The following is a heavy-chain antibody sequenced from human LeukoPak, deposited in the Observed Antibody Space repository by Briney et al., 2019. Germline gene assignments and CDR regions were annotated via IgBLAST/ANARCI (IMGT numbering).Heavy chain of an antibody. D-gene: IGHD3-16*02. CDR3: ARGYDYVWGSYRYFDY. J-gene: IGHJ4*02. V-gene: IGHV1-2*02. Sequence: ASVKVSCKASGYTFTSYYMHWVRQAPGQGLEWMGWINPNSGGTNYAQRFQGRVTMTRDTSISTAYMELSRLRSDDTAVYYCARGYDYVWGSYRYFDYWGQGTLVTVSS. CDR1: GYTFTSYY. CDR2: INPNSGGT.